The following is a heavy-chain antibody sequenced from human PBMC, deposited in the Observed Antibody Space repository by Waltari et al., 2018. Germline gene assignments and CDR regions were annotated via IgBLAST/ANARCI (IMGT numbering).Heavy chain of an antibody. D-gene: IGHD3-10*01. V-gene: IGHV4-30-4*08. J-gene: IGHJ5*02. Sequence: QVQLQESGPGLVKPSQTLSLTCTVSGGSISSGDYYWSWIRQPPGKGLEWIGYIYYSGSTYYNPSLKSRVTISVDTSKNQFSLKLSSVTAADTALYYCARGVSYYYGSGSSNWFDPWGQGTLVTVSS. CDR1: GGSISSGDYY. CDR2: IYYSGST. CDR3: ARGVSYYYGSGSSNWFDP.